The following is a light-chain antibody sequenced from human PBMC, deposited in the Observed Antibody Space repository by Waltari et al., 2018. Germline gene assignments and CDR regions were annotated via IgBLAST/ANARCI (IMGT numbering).Light chain of an antibody. CDR2: AAS. V-gene: IGKV3-15*01. CDR3: QQYDKWPPFS. Sequence: ETVMTQSPATLSVSPGDRATLSCRASQSVGTNVAWYQQKPGQAPRLLIYAASTRASDIPTRFSGSGSGTEFTFTIIGLQSEDFALYFCQQYDKWPPFSFGQGTNLELK. J-gene: IGKJ2*03. CDR1: QSVGTN.